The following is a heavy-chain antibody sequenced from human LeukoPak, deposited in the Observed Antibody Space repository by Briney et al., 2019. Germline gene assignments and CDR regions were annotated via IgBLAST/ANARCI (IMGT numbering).Heavy chain of an antibody. J-gene: IGHJ4*02. D-gene: IGHD5-24*01. CDR3: ARIGREGYNFHY. CDR2: INHSGST. V-gene: IGHV4-34*01. CDR1: GDSFSGYY. Sequence: AETLSLTCAVYGDSFSGYYWNWIRQPPGKGLEWIGEINHSGSTNYNPSLKSRVTISVDTSKNQFSLKLSSVTAADTAVYYCARIGREGYNFHYWGQGTLVSVSS.